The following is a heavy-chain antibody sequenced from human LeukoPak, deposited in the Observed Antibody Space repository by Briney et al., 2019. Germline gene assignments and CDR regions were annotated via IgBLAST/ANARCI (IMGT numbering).Heavy chain of an antibody. J-gene: IGHJ4*02. CDR2: IYSGGST. CDR1: GFTVSSNY. D-gene: IGHD3-9*01. Sequence: PGGSLRLSCAASGFTVSSNYMSSVRQAPGKGLEWGSVIYSGGSTYYADSVKGRFTISIDNSKNTLYLQMNSLRAEDTAVYYCASDILTGYYTGYWGQGTLVTVSS. V-gene: IGHV3-53*01. CDR3: ASDILTGYYTGY.